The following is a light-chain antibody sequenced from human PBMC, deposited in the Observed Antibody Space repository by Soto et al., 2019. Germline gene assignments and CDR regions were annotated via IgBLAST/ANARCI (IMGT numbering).Light chain of an antibody. Sequence: EIVLTQSPGTLSLSPGERATPSCRASQSVSSTYLAWYQQKPGQAPRLLIYDASSRATGIPDRFSGSGSGTDFTLTISRLEPEDFAVYYCQQYGISPPWTFGQGTKVEIK. CDR3: QQYGISPPWT. CDR2: DAS. J-gene: IGKJ1*01. CDR1: QSVSSTY. V-gene: IGKV3-20*01.